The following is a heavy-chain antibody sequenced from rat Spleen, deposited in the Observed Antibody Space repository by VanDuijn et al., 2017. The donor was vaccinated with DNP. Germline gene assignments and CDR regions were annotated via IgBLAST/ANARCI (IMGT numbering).Heavy chain of an antibody. CDR2: IRYDGGST. CDR3: TTHGMVLHY. J-gene: IGHJ2*01. D-gene: IGHD1-12*02. CDR1: GFTFSNSD. Sequence: EVQLVESGGGLVQPGRSLKLSCAASGFTFSNSDMAWVRQAPTKGLEWVAYIRYDGGSTYYGDSVRGRFTVSRDNAKTTLYLQMDSLRSEDTATYYCTTHGMVLHYWGQGVMVTVSS. V-gene: IGHV5-29*01.